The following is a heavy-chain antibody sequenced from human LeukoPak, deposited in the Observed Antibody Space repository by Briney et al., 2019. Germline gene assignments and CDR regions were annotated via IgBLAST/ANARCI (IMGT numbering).Heavy chain of an antibody. V-gene: IGHV4-59*12. J-gene: IGHJ1*01. CDR1: GDSISTYY. CDR3: ARSGSSWYPDSFQH. D-gene: IGHD6-13*01. CDR2: IYYSGST. Sequence: SETLSLTCTVSGDSISTYYWSWIRQPPGKGLEWIGYIYYSGSTNYNPSLKSRVTISIDTSKNQFSLKLSSVTAADTAVYYCARSGSSWYPDSFQHWGQGTLVTVSS.